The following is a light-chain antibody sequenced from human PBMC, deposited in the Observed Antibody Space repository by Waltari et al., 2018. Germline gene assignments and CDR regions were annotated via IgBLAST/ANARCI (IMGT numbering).Light chain of an antibody. Sequence: DIVMTQSPDSLAVSLGERATINCKSSQSVLYSSNNKNQLAWYQKKPGQPPKLLIYWASTRESGVPERFSGSGSGTDFTLTISSLQAEDVAVYYCQQYYITPYTFGQGTKLEIK. V-gene: IGKV4-1*01. CDR3: QQYYITPYT. J-gene: IGKJ2*01. CDR1: QSVLYSSNNKNQ. CDR2: WAS.